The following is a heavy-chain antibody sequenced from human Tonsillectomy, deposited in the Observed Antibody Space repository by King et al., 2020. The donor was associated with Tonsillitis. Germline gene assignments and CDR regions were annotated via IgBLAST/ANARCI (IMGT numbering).Heavy chain of an antibody. CDR2: INHSGST. D-gene: IGHD6-13*01. V-gene: IGHV4-34*01. CDR1: GWSFSGYY. Sequence: VQLQQWGAGLLKPSETLSLTCAVYGWSFSGYYWSWIRQPPGKGLEWIGEINHSGSTNYNPSLKSRVTISVETSKNQFPLKLSSVTAADTAVYYCAREHGIAAAGDWFDPWGQGTLVTVSS. J-gene: IGHJ5*02. CDR3: AREHGIAAAGDWFDP.